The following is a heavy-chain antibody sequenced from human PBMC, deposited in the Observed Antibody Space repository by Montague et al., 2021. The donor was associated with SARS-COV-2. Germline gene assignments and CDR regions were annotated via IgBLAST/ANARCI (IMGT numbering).Heavy chain of an antibody. CDR3: ARGSEYCYHPFDY. CDR1: GASISGYH. CDR2: SYSNGNT. Sequence: SETLSLTCTVSGASISGYHWSWIRQPPGKALEWIGRSYSNGNTTYNPSLKIRLTMSFDTSERQFSLKVTPVSAADTAIYYCARGSEYCYHPFDYWGHGNLVTVSS. D-gene: IGHD2-21*02. J-gene: IGHJ4*03. V-gene: IGHV4-4*07.